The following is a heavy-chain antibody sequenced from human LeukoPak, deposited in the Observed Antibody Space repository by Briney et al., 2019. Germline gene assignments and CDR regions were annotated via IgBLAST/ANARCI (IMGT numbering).Heavy chain of an antibody. J-gene: IGHJ4*02. D-gene: IGHD3-3*01. CDR3: ARDLSWIGSLDPYFDY. Sequence: PSETLSLTCTVSGGSISSSSYYWGWIRQPPGKGLEWIGSIYYSGSTYYNPSLKSRVTISVDTSKNQFSLKLSSVTAADTAVYYCARDLSWIGSLDPYFDYWGQGTLVTVSS. CDR2: IYYSGST. V-gene: IGHV4-39*07. CDR1: GGSISSSSYY.